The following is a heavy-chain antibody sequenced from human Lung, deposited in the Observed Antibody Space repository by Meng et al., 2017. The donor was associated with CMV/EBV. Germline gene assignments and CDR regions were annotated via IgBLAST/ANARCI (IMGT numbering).Heavy chain of an antibody. CDR3: ASGTPGRSYCDY. Sequence: VPLVQAGAGVKKPGASVWGSCKASGYTFGSYGICWVRQAPGQGLEWMGWFVNYVDTYPAPKFQGRVTMTTDTHTNTAFMELRSLTSDDTAVYYCASGTPGRSYCDYWGQGTLVTVSS. V-gene: IGHV1-18*01. J-gene: IGHJ4*02. CDR2: FVNYVDT. CDR1: GYTFGSYG. D-gene: IGHD2-15*01.